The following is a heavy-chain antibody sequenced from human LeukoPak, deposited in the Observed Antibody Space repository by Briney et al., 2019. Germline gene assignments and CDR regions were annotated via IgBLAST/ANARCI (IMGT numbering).Heavy chain of an antibody. CDR3: ARGLQQQLGWFDP. D-gene: IGHD6-13*01. Sequence: TGGSLRLSCSASGFTVSNNYMSWVRQAPGKGLEWVSIIYSGGGTNYADSVKGRFTISRNNSKNTLYLQMSSLRSDDTAVYYCARGLQQQLGWFDPWGQGTLVTVSS. CDR2: IYSGGGT. J-gene: IGHJ5*02. V-gene: IGHV3-53*04. CDR1: GFTVSNNY.